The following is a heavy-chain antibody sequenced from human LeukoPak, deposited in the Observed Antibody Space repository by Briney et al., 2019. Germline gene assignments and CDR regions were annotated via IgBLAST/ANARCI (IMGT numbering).Heavy chain of an antibody. V-gene: IGHV3-64*01. Sequence: PGGSLRLSCAASGFTFSSYAMHWVRQAPGKGLEYVSAISSNGGSTYYANSVKGRFTISRDNFKNTLYLQMGSLRAEDMAVYYCARFGSFLNAFDIWGQGTMATVSS. J-gene: IGHJ3*02. CDR2: ISSNGGST. D-gene: IGHD2-15*01. CDR3: ARFGSFLNAFDI. CDR1: GFTFSSYA.